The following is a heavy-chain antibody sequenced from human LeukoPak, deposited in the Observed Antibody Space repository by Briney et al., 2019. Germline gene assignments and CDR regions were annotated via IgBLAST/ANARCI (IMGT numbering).Heavy chain of an antibody. CDR3: ARAGIRSSGWYEDFDY. V-gene: IGHV3-48*04. Sequence: GGSLRLSCAASRFTFSRYSMNWVRQAPGKGLEWVSYISSSSSTIYYADSVKGRFTISRDNAKNSLYLQMNSLRAEDTAVYYCARAGIRSSGWYEDFDYWGQGTLVTVSS. J-gene: IGHJ4*02. CDR2: ISSSSSTI. CDR1: RFTFSRYS. D-gene: IGHD6-19*01.